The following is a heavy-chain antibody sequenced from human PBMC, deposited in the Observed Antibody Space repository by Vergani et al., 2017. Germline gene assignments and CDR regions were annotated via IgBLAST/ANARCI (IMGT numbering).Heavy chain of an antibody. CDR1: GGSISSSSYY. Sequence: QLQLQESGPGLVKPSETLSLTCTVSGGSISSSSYYWGWIRQPPGKGLEWIGSIYYSGSTYYNPTLKSRVTMSVDTSKNQFSRKLSSVTAADTAVYYCIVVVPAARWDPGMVDYWGQGTLVTVSS. V-gene: IGHV4-39*01. CDR3: IVVVPAARWDPGMVDY. J-gene: IGHJ4*02. CDR2: IYYSGST. D-gene: IGHD2-2*01.